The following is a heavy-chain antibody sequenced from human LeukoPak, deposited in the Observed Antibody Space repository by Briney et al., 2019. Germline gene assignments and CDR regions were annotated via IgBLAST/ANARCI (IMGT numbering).Heavy chain of an antibody. CDR1: GFTFSSYW. CDR2: IKQDGSEK. J-gene: IGHJ6*03. Sequence: GGSLRLSCAASGFTFSSYWMSWVRQAPGKGLEWVANIKQDGSEKYYVDSVKGRFTISRDNAKNSLYLQMNSLRAEDTAVYYCARGGMVRVAPTLRDYYYYMDVWGKGTTVTVSS. CDR3: ARGGMVRVAPTLRDYYYYMDV. D-gene: IGHD2-15*01. V-gene: IGHV3-7*02.